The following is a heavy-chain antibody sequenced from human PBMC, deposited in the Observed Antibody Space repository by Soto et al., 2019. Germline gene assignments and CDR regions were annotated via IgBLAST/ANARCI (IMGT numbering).Heavy chain of an antibody. V-gene: IGHV2-5*01. CDR1: GFSLSTSGVG. D-gene: IGHD3-16*01. CDR2: IYWNDDK. Sequence: GPTLVHPTQPLTLTCPFSGFSLSTSGVGVGWIRQPPGKALEWLALIYWNDDKRYSPSLKSRLTITKDTSKNQVVLTMTNMDPVDTATYYCAHNRALGGWFDPWGQGTLVTVSS. J-gene: IGHJ5*02. CDR3: AHNRALGGWFDP.